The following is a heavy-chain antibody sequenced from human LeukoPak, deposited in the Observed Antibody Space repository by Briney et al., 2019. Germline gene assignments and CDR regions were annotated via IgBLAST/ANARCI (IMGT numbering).Heavy chain of an antibody. CDR2: TYYRSNWIN. D-gene: IGHD1-26*01. Sequence: SQTLSLTCAISRDSLFSITAAWDWIRQTPSRGLEWSGRTYYRSNWINEYAISVRGRIAINPDTSKNQSSLQLNSVTPEDTAVYFCARDDVGRRYDYWGQGIRVTVSS. CDR1: RDSLFSITAA. CDR3: ARDDVGRRYDY. J-gene: IGHJ4*02. V-gene: IGHV6-1*01.